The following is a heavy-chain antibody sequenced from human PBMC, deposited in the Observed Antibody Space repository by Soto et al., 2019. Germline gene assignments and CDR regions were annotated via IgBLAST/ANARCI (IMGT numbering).Heavy chain of an antibody. Sequence: GGSLRLSCAASGFTVSSNYMSWVRQAPGKGLEWVSVIYSGGSTYYADSVKGRFTISRDNSKNTLYLQMNSLRAEDTAVYYCARVEYCSSTSCFDYWGQGTLVTVSS. J-gene: IGHJ4*02. CDR1: GFTVSSNY. V-gene: IGHV3-53*01. D-gene: IGHD2-2*01. CDR3: ARVEYCSSTSCFDY. CDR2: IYSGGST.